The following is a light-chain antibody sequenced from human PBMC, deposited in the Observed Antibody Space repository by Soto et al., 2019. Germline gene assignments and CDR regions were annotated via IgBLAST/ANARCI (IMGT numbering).Light chain of an antibody. V-gene: IGLV2-14*01. J-gene: IGLJ1*01. CDR2: DVS. CDR1: SSDVGGYNY. Sequence: QSALTQPASVSGSPGQSITISCTGTSSDVGGYNYVSWYQQHPGKAPKLMIYDVSNRPSGVSNRFSGSKSGNTASLTISGLQAEDEADYYCSSYPSSSFYVFATGTKLTVL. CDR3: SSYPSSSFYV.